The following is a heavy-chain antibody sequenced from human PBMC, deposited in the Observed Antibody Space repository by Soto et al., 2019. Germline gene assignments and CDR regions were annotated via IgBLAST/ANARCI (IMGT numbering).Heavy chain of an antibody. J-gene: IGHJ4*02. D-gene: IGHD3-22*01. CDR3: ATLDYYDSSSPDY. Sequence: PGEFLKISCKGSGYSFTSYWISWVRQMPGKGLEWMGRIDPSDSYTNYSPSFQGHVTISADKSISTAYLQWSSLKASDTAMYYCATLDYYDSSSPDYWGQGTLVTVSS. V-gene: IGHV5-10-1*01. CDR2: IDPSDSYT. CDR1: GYSFTSYW.